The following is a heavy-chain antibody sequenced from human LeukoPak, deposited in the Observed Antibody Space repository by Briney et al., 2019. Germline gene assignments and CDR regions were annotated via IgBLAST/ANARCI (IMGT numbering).Heavy chain of an antibody. CDR3: ASALSTVVGWFDP. V-gene: IGHV3-11*01. Sequence: GGSLRLSCAASGFTFSDYYMSWIRQAPGKGLEWVSYISSSGSTIYYADSVKGRFTISRDNAKNSLYLQMNSLRAEDTAVYYCASALSTVVGWFDPWGQGTLVTVSS. J-gene: IGHJ5*02. CDR2: ISSSGSTI. CDR1: GFTFSDYY. D-gene: IGHD4-11*01.